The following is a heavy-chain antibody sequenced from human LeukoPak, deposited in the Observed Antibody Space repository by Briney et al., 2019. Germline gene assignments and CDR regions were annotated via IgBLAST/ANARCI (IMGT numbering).Heavy chain of an antibody. CDR3: ARDPDWGYYMDV. Sequence: SETLSLTCTVSGGSISSYHWGWIRQPPGKGLEWIGSIYYSGSTYHNPSLKSRVTISVDTSKNQFSLKLSSVTAADTAVYYCARDPDWGYYMDVWGKGTTVTVSS. CDR2: IYYSGST. V-gene: IGHV4-39*07. J-gene: IGHJ6*03. D-gene: IGHD3-16*01. CDR1: GGSISSYH.